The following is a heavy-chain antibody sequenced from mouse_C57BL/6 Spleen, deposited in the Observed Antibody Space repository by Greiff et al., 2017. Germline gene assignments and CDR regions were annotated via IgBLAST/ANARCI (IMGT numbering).Heavy chain of an antibody. J-gene: IGHJ4*01. CDR1: GYTFTDYE. V-gene: IGHV1-15*01. D-gene: IGHD1-1*01. Sequence: QVQLQQSGAELVRPGASVTLSCKASGYTFTDYEMHWVKQTPVHGLEWIGAIDPETGGTAYNQKFKGKAILTADKSSSTAYMERRSLTSEDSAVYYCTRGYGSRGAMDYWGQGTSVTVSS. CDR3: TRGYGSRGAMDY. CDR2: IDPETGGT.